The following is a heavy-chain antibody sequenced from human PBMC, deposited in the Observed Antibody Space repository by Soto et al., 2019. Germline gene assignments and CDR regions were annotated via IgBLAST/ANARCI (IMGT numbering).Heavy chain of an antibody. CDR3: ARGRGPYPDCISTSCYVEFDP. V-gene: IGHV1-8*01. Sequence: GASVKVSCKASGYTFTSYDINWVRQATGQGLEWMGWMNPNSGNTGYAQKFQGRVTMTRNTSISTAYMELSSLRSEDTAVYYCARGRGPYPDCISTSCYVEFDPWGQGTLVTVSS. CDR1: GYTFTSYD. D-gene: IGHD2-2*01. CDR2: MNPNSGNT. J-gene: IGHJ5*02.